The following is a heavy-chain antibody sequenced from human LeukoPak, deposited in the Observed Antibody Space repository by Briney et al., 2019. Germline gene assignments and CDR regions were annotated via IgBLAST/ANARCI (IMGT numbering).Heavy chain of an antibody. CDR3: ARELDGYRFDY. V-gene: IGHV3-66*01. Sequence: GGSLRLSCAASGFTVSSNYMSWVRQAPGKGLEWVSVIYSGGSTYYADSVKGRFTISRDNAKNSLYLQMNSLRAEDTAVYYCARELDGYRFDYWGQGTLVTVSS. CDR1: GFTVSSNY. J-gene: IGHJ4*02. CDR2: IYSGGST. D-gene: IGHD5-12*01.